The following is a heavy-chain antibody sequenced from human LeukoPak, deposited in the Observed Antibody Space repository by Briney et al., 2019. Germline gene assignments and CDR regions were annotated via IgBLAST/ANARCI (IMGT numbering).Heavy chain of an antibody. CDR2: INQDGSEK. V-gene: IGHV3-7*01. CDR3: ARDGDCSCTSCYPDP. CDR1: GFTFSSYW. D-gene: IGHD2-2*01. J-gene: IGHJ5*02. Sequence: GGSLRLSCVASGFTFSSYWMSWVRQAPGKGLEWVANINQDGSEKYYVDSVKGRLTISRDNAKNSLYLQMNSLRAEDTAVYYCARDGDCSCTSCYPDPWGQGTLVTVSS.